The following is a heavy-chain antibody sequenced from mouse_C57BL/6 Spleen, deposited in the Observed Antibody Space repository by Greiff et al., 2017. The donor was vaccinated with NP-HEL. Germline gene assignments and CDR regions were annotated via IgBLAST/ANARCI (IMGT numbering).Heavy chain of an antibody. CDR1: GFTFSSYA. Sequence: EVHLVESGGGLVKPGGSLKLSCAASGFTFSSYAMSWVRQTPEKRLEWVATISDGGSYTYYPDNVKGRFTISRDNAKNNLYLQMSHLKSEDTAMYYCARRTGTRYFDYWGQGTTLTVSS. J-gene: IGHJ2*01. V-gene: IGHV5-4*01. D-gene: IGHD4-1*01. CDR2: ISDGGSYT. CDR3: ARRTGTRYFDY.